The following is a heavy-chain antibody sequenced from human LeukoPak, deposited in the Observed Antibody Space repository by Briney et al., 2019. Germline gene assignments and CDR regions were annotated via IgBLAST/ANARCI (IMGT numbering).Heavy chain of an antibody. CDR1: GGTFSSYA. Sequence: SVKVSCKASGGTFSSYAISWVRQAPGQGLEWMGGIIPIFGTANYAQKFQGRVTITADESTSTAYMELSSLRSEDTAVYYYASRRVPGYYFDYWGQGTLVTVSS. V-gene: IGHV1-69*13. J-gene: IGHJ4*02. CDR2: IIPIFGTA. D-gene: IGHD6-13*01. CDR3: ASRRVPGYYFDY.